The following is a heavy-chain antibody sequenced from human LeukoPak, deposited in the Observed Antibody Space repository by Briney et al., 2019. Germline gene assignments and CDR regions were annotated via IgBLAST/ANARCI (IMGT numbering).Heavy chain of an antibody. CDR3: AKSGGYGLIDY. Sequence: SETLSLTCAVSGASVSGSNYYWGWIRQPPGKGLEWIGNIYSSGSTYYNAFLQSRVTISIDTSKNQFSLRLNSVTAADTAMYYCAKSGGYGLIDYWGQGTRVTVSS. D-gene: IGHD1-26*01. CDR2: IYSSGST. CDR1: GASVSGSNYY. V-gene: IGHV4-39*01. J-gene: IGHJ4*02.